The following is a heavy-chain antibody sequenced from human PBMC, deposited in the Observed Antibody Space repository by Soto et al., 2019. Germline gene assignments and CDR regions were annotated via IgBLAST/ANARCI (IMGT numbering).Heavy chain of an antibody. J-gene: IGHJ4*02. V-gene: IGHV3-23*01. CDR3: AKESYYDSSGAYYFDH. D-gene: IGHD3-22*01. CDR1: GFTFSTYA. CDR2: TSGNGERT. Sequence: EVQLLESGGGLIQPGGSVRISCAASGFTFSTYAMSWVRQAPGKGLAWVSGTSGNGERTYYADSVKGRFTISRDNSKNTVYLQMNSLRVEDTAIYYCAKESYYDSSGAYYFDHWGQGTLVTVSS.